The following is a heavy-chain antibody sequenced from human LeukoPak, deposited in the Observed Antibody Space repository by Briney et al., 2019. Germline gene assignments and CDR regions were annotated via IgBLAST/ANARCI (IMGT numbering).Heavy chain of an antibody. Sequence: PGGSLRLSCAASGFTFSSYAMSWVRQAPGEGLEWVSAISGSGGSTYYADSVKGRFTISRDNSKNTLYLQMNSLRAEDTAVYYCAKSAMVRGVNYYYYYYMDVWGKGTTVTVSS. J-gene: IGHJ6*03. CDR1: GFTFSSYA. V-gene: IGHV3-23*01. CDR2: ISGSGGST. CDR3: AKSAMVRGVNYYYYYYMDV. D-gene: IGHD3-10*01.